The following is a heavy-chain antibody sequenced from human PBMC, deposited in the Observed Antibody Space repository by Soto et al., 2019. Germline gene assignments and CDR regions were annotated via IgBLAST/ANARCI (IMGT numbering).Heavy chain of an antibody. CDR1: GGSISSGGYY. CDR2: IYYSGST. Sequence: SETLSLTCTVSGGSISSGGYYFSCIRQHPGKGLEWIGYIYYSGSTYYNPSLKSRVTISVDTSKNQFSLKLSSVTAADTAVYYCARGARPNWFDPWGQGTLVTVSS. V-gene: IGHV4-31*03. J-gene: IGHJ5*02. CDR3: ARGARPNWFDP. D-gene: IGHD6-6*01.